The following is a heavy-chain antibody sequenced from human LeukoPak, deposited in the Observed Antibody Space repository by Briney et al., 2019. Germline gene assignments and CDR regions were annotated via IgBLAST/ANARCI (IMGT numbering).Heavy chain of an antibody. CDR3: AKGGKWDVTPFDY. CDR2: ISGGAGST. D-gene: IGHD1-26*01. V-gene: IGHV3-23*01. J-gene: IGHJ4*02. Sequence: GGSLRLSCAASGFTFTSYSMNWVRQAPGKGLEWFSTISGGAGSTYYADSVKGRFTISRDNSKNTLYLQVNSLRAEDTAVYYCAKGGKWDVTPFDYWGQGTLVTVSS. CDR1: GFTFTSYS.